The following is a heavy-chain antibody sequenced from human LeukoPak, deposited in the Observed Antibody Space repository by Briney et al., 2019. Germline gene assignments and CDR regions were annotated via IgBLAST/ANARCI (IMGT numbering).Heavy chain of an antibody. CDR2: ISGAGRET. J-gene: IGHJ4*02. CDR1: GFTFGGSA. D-gene: IGHD3-22*01. Sequence: PGGSLRLSCEASGFTFGGSAMSWVRQAPGKGLEWISDISGAGRETYYADSVKGRFTISRDNSKNTLYLQLNSLGAEDTAVYFCAKIDSPRVGWRAPFDYWGQGILVTVSS. V-gene: IGHV3-23*01. CDR3: AKIDSPRVGWRAPFDY.